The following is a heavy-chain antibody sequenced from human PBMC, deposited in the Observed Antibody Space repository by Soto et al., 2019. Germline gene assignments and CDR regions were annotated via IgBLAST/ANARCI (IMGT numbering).Heavy chain of an antibody. CDR2: ISGSGGST. CDR3: AKDTIGYCTNGVCYNFDY. D-gene: IGHD2-8*01. CDR1: GFTFSSYA. J-gene: IGHJ4*02. V-gene: IGHV3-23*01. Sequence: GGSLRLSCAASGFTFSSYAMSWVRQAPGKGLEWVSAISGSGGSTYYADSVKGRFTISRDNSKNTLYLQMNSLRAEDTAVYYCAKDTIGYCTNGVCYNFDYWGQGTLVTVSS.